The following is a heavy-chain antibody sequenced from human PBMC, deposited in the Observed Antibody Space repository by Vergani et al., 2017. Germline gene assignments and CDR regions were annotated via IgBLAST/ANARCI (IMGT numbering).Heavy chain of an antibody. D-gene: IGHD2-21*01. CDR3: ARSQGDYWYFDL. V-gene: IGHV4-38-2*02. J-gene: IGHJ2*01. Sequence: QVQLLESGPGLLKPSETLSLTCSVSGYSISRGYYWGWIRQPPGKGLEWIATVFHSGSAYYNPSLRRRVTISVETSKNQFSLRLTTLTAADTAVYYCARSQGDYWYFDLWGPGSLVTVSS. CDR1: GYSISRGYY. CDR2: VFHSGSA.